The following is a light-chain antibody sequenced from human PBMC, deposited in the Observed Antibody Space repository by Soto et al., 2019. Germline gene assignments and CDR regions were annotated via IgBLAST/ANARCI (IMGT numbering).Light chain of an antibody. J-gene: IGKJ1*01. CDR1: QSVSSSY. V-gene: IGKV3-20*01. CDR3: QQYGSSPLWT. CDR2: GES. Sequence: IGLTQSPGTLSLSPGVRATLSCMASQSVSSSYLAWYQQKPGQAPRLLIYGESSRATGVPDRFSGSGSGTDFTLTISRLEPEDFAVYYCQQYGSSPLWTFGQGTKVEIK.